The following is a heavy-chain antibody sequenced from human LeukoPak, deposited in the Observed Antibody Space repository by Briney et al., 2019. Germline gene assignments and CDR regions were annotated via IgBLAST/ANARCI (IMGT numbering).Heavy chain of an antibody. CDR3: ARYNTSAYFDS. D-gene: IGHD1-14*01. J-gene: IGHJ4*02. CDR1: GDSVSSNSAA. V-gene: IGHV6-1*01. Sequence: SQTLSLTFAISGDSVSSNSAAWSWIRQSPSRGLEWLGRTYYRSKWYNEATASVKSRITINPDTSKNQFSLQLNSVTPEDTAVYYCARYNTSAYFDSWGQGTLVTVPS. CDR2: TYYRSKWYN.